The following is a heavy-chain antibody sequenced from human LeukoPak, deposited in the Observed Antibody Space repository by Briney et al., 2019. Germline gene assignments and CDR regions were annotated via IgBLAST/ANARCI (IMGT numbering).Heavy chain of an antibody. V-gene: IGHV4-61*02. Sequence: PSETLSLTCTVSGGSISSGNYYWSWIRQPAGKGLEWIGRIYTSGSTNSNPSLKSRVTISVDTSKNQFSLKLSSVTAADTAVYYCARGAYYDLYMDVWGKGTAITVSS. J-gene: IGHJ6*03. CDR1: GGSISSGNYY. D-gene: IGHD3-3*01. CDR2: IYTSGST. CDR3: ARGAYYDLYMDV.